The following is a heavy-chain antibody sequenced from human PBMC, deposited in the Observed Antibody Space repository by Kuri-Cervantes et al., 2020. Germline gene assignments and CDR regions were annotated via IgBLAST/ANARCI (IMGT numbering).Heavy chain of an antibody. CDR1: GFTFSDYY. Sequence: GGSLRLSCAASGFTFSDYYMSWIRQAPGKGLEWVANIEQYGSEKYYMDSVKGRFTISRDNAKNSLYLQMNSLRAEDTALYYCARMFPTAFCGGDCYFDFWGQGTLVTVSS. D-gene: IGHD2-21*02. CDR3: ARMFPTAFCGGDCYFDF. CDR2: IEQYGSEK. V-gene: IGHV3-7*01. J-gene: IGHJ4*02.